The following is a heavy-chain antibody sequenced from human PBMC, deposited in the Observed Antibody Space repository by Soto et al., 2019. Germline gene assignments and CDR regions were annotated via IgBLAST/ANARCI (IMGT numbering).Heavy chain of an antibody. D-gene: IGHD2-2*01. CDR2: IYASGST. CDR1: GGSISTYY. V-gene: IGHV4-4*07. J-gene: IGHJ4*02. CDR3: ARGGMVIIPTATAFDY. Sequence: SETLSLTCTVSGGSISTYYWSWIRQPAGKGLEWIGRIYASGSTNYNPSLKSRVTMSVATSKNQFSLKLSSVTAADTAVYYCARGGMVIIPTATAFDYWGQGTLVTVSS.